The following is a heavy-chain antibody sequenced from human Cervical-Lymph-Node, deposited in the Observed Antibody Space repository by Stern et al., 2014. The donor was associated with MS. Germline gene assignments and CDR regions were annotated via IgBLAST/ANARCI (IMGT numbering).Heavy chain of an antibody. V-gene: IGHV1-69*01. Sequence: QMQLVQSGAEVQKPGSSVKVSCKASGGTFSSYAISWVRKAPGQGLEWMGGIIPIFGTANYAQKFQGRVTITADESTSTAYMELSSLRSEDTAVYYCARGYSSGWYLDYWGQGTLFTVSS. CDR1: GGTFSSYA. D-gene: IGHD6-19*01. CDR2: IIPIFGTA. J-gene: IGHJ4*02. CDR3: ARGYSSGWYLDY.